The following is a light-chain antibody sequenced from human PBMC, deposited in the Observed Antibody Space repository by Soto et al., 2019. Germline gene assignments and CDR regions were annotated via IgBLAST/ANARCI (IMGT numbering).Light chain of an antibody. CDR2: DAS. CDR3: HQRSNWPLT. Sequence: IVLTQSPATLSLSPGERATLSCRASQSVSRYLAWYQQKPGQAPRLLIYDASNRATGIPARFSGSGSGTDFTLTISSLEPEDFAVYYCHQRSNWPLTFGGGTKVDSK. J-gene: IGKJ4*01. CDR1: QSVSRY. V-gene: IGKV3-11*01.